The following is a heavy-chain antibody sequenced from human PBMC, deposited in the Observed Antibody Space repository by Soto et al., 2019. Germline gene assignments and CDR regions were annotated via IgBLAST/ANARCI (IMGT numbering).Heavy chain of an antibody. V-gene: IGHV1-46*01. J-gene: IGHJ4*02. D-gene: IGHD3-22*01. CDR3: ARAMGGDRSGYYFDY. CDR1: GYTFTSYY. Sequence: ASVKVSFKASGYTFTSYYMHWVRQAPGQGLEWMGIINPSGGSTSYAQKFQGWVTMTRDTSISTAYMGLSRLRSDDTAVYYCARAMGGDRSGYYFDYWGQRTLVTVSS. CDR2: INPSGGST.